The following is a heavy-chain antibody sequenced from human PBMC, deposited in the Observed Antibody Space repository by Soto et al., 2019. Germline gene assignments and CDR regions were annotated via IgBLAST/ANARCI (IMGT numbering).Heavy chain of an antibody. D-gene: IGHD6-13*01. CDR3: VRVTAAAGRGAYNWFDP. Sequence: ASVKVSCKASGYTFTSYAMHWVRQAPGQRLEWMGWINAGNGNTKYSQKFQGRVTITRDTSASTAYMELSSLRSEDTAVYYCVRVTAAAGRGAYNWFDPWGQGTLVTVSS. V-gene: IGHV1-3*01. CDR2: INAGNGNT. J-gene: IGHJ5*02. CDR1: GYTFTSYA.